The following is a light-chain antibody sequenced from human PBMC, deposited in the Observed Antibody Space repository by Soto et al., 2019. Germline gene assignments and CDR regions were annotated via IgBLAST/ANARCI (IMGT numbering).Light chain of an antibody. CDR3: SSFTGTSYV. Sequence: SVLIQPPSVSGAPGQSVTISCTGTSSDVGSYNYVSWYQQHPGTVPKLMIYDVNTQPSGVSNRFSGSKSGNTASMTISGLQAEDEADYYCSSFTGTSYVFGTGTKVTVL. CDR2: DVN. CDR1: SSDVGSYNY. J-gene: IGLJ1*01. V-gene: IGLV2-14*01.